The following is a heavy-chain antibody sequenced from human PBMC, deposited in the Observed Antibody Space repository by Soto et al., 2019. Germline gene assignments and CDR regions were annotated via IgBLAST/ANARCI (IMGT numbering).Heavy chain of an antibody. D-gene: IGHD5-18*01. CDR2: ISSSSSYI. Sequence: GSLRLSCAASGFTFSSYSMNWVRQAPGKGLEWVSSISSSSSYIYYADSVKGRFTISRDNAKNSLYLQMNSLRAEDTAVYYCAGTSWIQLWRFDYWGQGPLVPVSS. V-gene: IGHV3-21*01. CDR1: GFTFSSYS. CDR3: AGTSWIQLWRFDY. J-gene: IGHJ4*02.